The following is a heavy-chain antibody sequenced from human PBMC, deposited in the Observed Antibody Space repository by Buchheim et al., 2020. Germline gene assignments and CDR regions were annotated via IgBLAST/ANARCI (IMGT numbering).Heavy chain of an antibody. J-gene: IGHJ4*02. CDR2: INGDGSQL. Sequence: EVQLVASGGGLVQPGESLRLSCAASGFTFTASWMAWVRQAPGRGLEWVATINGDGSQLYYEDSVKGRFTIPRDNGKESLYLQMNSLRVDDTAVYYCADLDVYWGQGTL. CDR1: GFTFTASW. CDR3: ADLDVY. V-gene: IGHV3-7*01.